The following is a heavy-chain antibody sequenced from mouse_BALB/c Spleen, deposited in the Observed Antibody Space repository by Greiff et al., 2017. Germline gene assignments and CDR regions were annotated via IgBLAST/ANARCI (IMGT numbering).Heavy chain of an antibody. V-gene: IGHV5-12-1*01. J-gene: IGHJ3*01. D-gene: IGHD2-1*01. Sequence: EVQLVESGGGLVKPGGSLKLSCAASGFAFSSYDMSWVRQTPEKRLEWVAYISSGGGSTYYPDTVKGRFTSSRDNAKNTLYLQMSSLKSEDTAMYYCARHDGNYMGFAYWGQGTLVTVSA. CDR2: ISSGGGST. CDR3: ARHDGNYMGFAY. CDR1: GFAFSSYD.